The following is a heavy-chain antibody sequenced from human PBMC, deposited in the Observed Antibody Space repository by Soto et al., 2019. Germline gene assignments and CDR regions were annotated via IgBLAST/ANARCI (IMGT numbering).Heavy chain of an antibody. J-gene: IGHJ4*02. CDR2: ISSSSSTM. V-gene: IGHV3-48*02. D-gene: IGHD3-3*01. CDR3: ARVTGDFWSGYYDQTTDYFDY. Sequence: QPGGSLRLSCAASGFTFSSYTMNWVRQAPGKGLEWVSYISSSSSTMYYAGSVKGRFTISRDNARNSLYLQLNSVRDEDTAVYYCARVTGDFWSGYYDQTTDYFDYWGQGTLVTVSS. CDR1: GFTFSSYT.